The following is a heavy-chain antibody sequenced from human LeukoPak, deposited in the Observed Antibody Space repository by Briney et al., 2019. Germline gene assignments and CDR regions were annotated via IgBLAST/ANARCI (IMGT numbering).Heavy chain of an antibody. CDR1: GGSIRSYY. V-gene: IGHV4-59*12. CDR2: IYYSGST. J-gene: IGHJ4*02. CDR3: ARDSGSPPCFDY. Sequence: PSETLSLTCTVSGGSIRSYYWSWIRQPPGKGLEWIAYIYYSGSTNYNPSLKSRVTISVDTSKNQFSLKLSSVTAADTAVYYCARDSGSPPCFDYWGQGTLVTVSS. D-gene: IGHD1-26*01.